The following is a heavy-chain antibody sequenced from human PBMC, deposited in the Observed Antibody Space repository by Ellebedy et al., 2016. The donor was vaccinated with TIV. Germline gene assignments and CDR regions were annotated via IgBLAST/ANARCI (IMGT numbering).Heavy chain of an antibody. CDR1: GYSFTNYW. V-gene: IGHV5-51*01. CDR2: IWPGDSDT. CDR3: ARRGSSGWNGGFDY. J-gene: IGHJ4*02. D-gene: IGHD6-19*01. Sequence: GESLKISXTGSGYSFTNYWIGWVRQMPVKGLEWLGIIWPGDSDTTYSPSFQGQVTFSADKSISTAYLQWSSLKASDTAMYFCARRGSSGWNGGFDYWGQGTLVTVSS.